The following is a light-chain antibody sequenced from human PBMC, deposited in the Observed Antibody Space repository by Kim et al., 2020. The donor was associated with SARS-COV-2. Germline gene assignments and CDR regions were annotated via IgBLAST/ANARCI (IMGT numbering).Light chain of an antibody. CDR1: SLRSYY. V-gene: IGLV3-19*01. J-gene: IGLJ2*01. CDR3: HSRYSNDNVV. CDR2: GKN. Sequence: SSELTQDPAVSVALGQTVRITCQGDSLRSYYATWYQQKPGQAPLLVIYGKNNRPSGIPDRFSGSSSGNTASLTITGTQAGDEADYYCHSRYSNDNVVFGG.